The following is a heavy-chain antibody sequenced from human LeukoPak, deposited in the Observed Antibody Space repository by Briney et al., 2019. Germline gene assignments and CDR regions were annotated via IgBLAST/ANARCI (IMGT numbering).Heavy chain of an antibody. Sequence: SGTLSLTCAVSGGSISSSDWWSWVRQPPGKGLEWIGEIYHSGSTNYNPSLKSRVTLSVDKSKNQFSLKLSSVTAADTAVYFCARLSSGATDFDYWGQGTLVTVSS. J-gene: IGHJ4*02. CDR3: ARLSSGATDFDY. CDR2: IYHSGST. D-gene: IGHD6-25*01. CDR1: GGSISSSDW. V-gene: IGHV4-4*02.